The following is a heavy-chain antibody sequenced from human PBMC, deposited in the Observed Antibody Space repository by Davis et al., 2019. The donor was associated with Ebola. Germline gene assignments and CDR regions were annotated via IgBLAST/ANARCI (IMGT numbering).Heavy chain of an antibody. CDR1: GGSISSSNW. CDR3: ARHEVGATFDY. J-gene: IGHJ4*02. V-gene: IGHV4-4*02. CDR2: IYHSGST. Sequence: SETLSLTCAVSGGSISSSNWWRWVRQPPGKGLEWIGEIYHSGSTNYNPSLKSRVTISVDTSKNQFSLKLSSVTAADTAVYYCARHEVGATFDYWGQGTLVTVSS. D-gene: IGHD1-26*01.